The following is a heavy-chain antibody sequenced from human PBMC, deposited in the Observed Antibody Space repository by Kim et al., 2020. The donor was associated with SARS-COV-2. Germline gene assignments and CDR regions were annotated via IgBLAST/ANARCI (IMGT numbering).Heavy chain of an antibody. CDR1: GFTFNTYG. D-gene: IGHD1-26*01. CDR3: ARSFSGSYFGYDY. CDR2: ISYDGSNK. V-gene: IGHV3-30*03. Sequence: GGSLRLSCAASGFTFNTYGMHWVHQAPGKGLEWVAVISYDGSNKYYVDSVKGRFTISRDNSKNTLYLQMNSLRIEDTAIYYCARSFSGSYFGYDYWGQGTLVTVSS. J-gene: IGHJ4*02.